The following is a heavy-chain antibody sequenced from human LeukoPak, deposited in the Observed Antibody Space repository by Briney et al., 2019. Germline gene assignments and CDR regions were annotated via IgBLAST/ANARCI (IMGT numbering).Heavy chain of an antibody. CDR1: GFTFSSYW. J-gene: IGHJ4*02. D-gene: IGHD4-17*01. CDR3: ARDRYGDYFFDY. CDR2: INTDGSST. Sequence: QPGGSLRLSCAASGFTFSSYWMHWVRQAPGKGLVWVSRINTDGSSTSYADSVKGRFTISRDNAKNTLYLQMNSLRAEDTAVYYCARDRYGDYFFDYWGQGTLVTVSS. V-gene: IGHV3-74*01.